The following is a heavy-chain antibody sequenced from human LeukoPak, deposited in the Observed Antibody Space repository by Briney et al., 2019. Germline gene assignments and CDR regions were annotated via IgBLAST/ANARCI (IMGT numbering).Heavy chain of an antibody. CDR2: IYNSGST. CDR1: GDSFSYFY. V-gene: IGHV4-59*08. Sequence: PSETLSLTCTVSGDSFSYFYWSWIRQPPGKGLEWIGYIYNSGSTNYNPSLKSRVTISLDTSKNQFSLKLSSVTAADTAVYYCAIHITDSSSWAFDIWGQGTMVTVSS. CDR3: AIHITDSSSWAFDI. D-gene: IGHD6-13*01. J-gene: IGHJ3*02.